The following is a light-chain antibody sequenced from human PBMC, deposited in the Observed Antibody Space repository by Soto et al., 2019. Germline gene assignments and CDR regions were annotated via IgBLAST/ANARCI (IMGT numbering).Light chain of an antibody. Sequence: DIQMTQSPSSVSASVGDRVTITCRASQGIGSWLVWYQQKPGKAPKLLIYAASSLQSGVPSRFSGSASGTDFTLTITSLQPEDFATYYCQQANSFPRTFGQGTKVEIK. V-gene: IGKV1-12*01. CDR1: QGIGSW. J-gene: IGKJ1*01. CDR2: AAS. CDR3: QQANSFPRT.